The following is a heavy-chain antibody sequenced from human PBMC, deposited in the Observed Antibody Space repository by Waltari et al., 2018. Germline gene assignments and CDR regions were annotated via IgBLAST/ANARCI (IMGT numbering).Heavy chain of an antibody. CDR2: IRPDNDYT. J-gene: IGHJ6*03. CDR3: ARDFWSQTSGRELSLMDV. V-gene: IGHV1-18*01. D-gene: IGHD3-3*01. Sequence: QVQLVQSGAEVKTTGASVKVACRASGYNFKTYALTWVRKAPGQGLEWMGWIRPDNDYTKYSNNFQGRISMTTDLTTRTAYMELRRLRADDTAVYYCARDFWSQTSGRELSLMDVWGKGTTVTVSS. CDR1: GYNFKTYA.